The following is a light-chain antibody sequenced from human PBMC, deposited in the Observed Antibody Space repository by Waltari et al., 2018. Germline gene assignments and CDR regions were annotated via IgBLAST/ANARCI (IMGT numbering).Light chain of an antibody. CDR3: QQYDGHPST. CDR1: QRITNW. Sequence: DIQMTQSPSTLSASVGDRVTITCRASQRITNWVAWYQQKPGMPPKLLIYRVSSLEAGVPSRFSGSGTGTEYSLTISSLQPADSATYYCQQYDGHPSTFGQGTKVEIK. V-gene: IGKV1-5*03. J-gene: IGKJ1*01. CDR2: RVS.